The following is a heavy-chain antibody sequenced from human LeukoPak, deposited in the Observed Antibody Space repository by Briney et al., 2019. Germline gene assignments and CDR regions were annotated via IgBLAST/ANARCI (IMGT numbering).Heavy chain of an antibody. V-gene: IGHV3-30*04. CDR2: ISYGGSDK. D-gene: IGHD5-12*01. J-gene: IGHJ4*02. CDR3: ARGVSGYDRIGNY. CDR1: GFIFSSYA. Sequence: GGSLRLSCEASGFIFSSYAMHWVRQAPGKGLEWVAFISYGGSDKYYADSVKGRFTISRDNSKNTLYLQMNSLIPEDTAVYYCARGVSGYDRIGNYWGQGTLVTVSS.